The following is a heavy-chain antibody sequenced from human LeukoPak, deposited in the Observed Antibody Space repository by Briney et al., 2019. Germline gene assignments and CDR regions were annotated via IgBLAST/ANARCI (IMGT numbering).Heavy chain of an antibody. Sequence: AVKVSCKAFGGTFSRYAISWVRQAPGQGLEWMGRIIPILGIANYAQKFQGRVTITADKSTSTAYMELSSLRSEDTAVYYCARERFDSSGNYFHYWGQGTLVTVSS. V-gene: IGHV1-69*04. J-gene: IGHJ4*02. CDR3: ARERFDSSGNYFHY. CDR2: IIPILGIA. CDR1: GGTFSRYA. D-gene: IGHD3-22*01.